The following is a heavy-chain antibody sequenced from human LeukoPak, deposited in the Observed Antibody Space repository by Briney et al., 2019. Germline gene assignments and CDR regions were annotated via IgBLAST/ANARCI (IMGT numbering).Heavy chain of an antibody. D-gene: IGHD1-26*01. CDR3: ARGRRGSYLRYFDY. CDR1: GGSFSGYY. Sequence: PSETLSLTCAVYGGSFSGYYWSWIRQPPGKGLEWIGEINHSGSTNYNPSLKSRVTISVDTSKNQFSPKLSSVTAADTAVYYCARGRRGSYLRYFDYWGQGTLVTVSS. V-gene: IGHV4-34*01. CDR2: INHSGST. J-gene: IGHJ4*02.